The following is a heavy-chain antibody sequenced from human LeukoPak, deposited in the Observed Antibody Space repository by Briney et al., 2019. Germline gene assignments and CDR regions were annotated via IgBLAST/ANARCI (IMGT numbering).Heavy chain of an antibody. Sequence: ASETLSLTCAVYGGSFSGYYWSWIRQSPGKGLEWIGEITHSGSTNCNPSLKSRVTMSVDASKNQFSLRLSSVTAADTAVHYCARSGDDYGDDGDRAFDIWGQGTMVTVSS. CDR3: ARSGDDYGDDGDRAFDI. D-gene: IGHD4-17*01. CDR1: GGSFSGYY. J-gene: IGHJ3*02. V-gene: IGHV4-34*01. CDR2: ITHSGST.